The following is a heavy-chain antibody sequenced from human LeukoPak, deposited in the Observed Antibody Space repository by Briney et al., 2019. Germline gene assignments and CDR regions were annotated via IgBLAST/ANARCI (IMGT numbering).Heavy chain of an antibody. CDR2: TSYDGRNI. J-gene: IGHJ4*02. CDR3: AKADYSTSFFDY. D-gene: IGHD6-6*01. V-gene: IGHV3-30*04. Sequence: GGSLRLSCVVSGLIFKNYAMHWVRQAPGKGLEWVAVTSYDGRNIFYADSVRGRFTISRDNSKNTLYLQMNSLRAEDTAVYYCAKADYSTSFFDYWGQGTLVTVST. CDR1: GLIFKNYA.